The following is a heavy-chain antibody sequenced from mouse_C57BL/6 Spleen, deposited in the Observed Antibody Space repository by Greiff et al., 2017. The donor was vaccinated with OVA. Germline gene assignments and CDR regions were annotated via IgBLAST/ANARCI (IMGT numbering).Heavy chain of an antibody. V-gene: IGHV1-50*01. D-gene: IGHD2-1*01. CDR1: GYTFTSYW. CDR2: IDPSDSYT. CDR3: ARTYYGNYVGYFDV. Sequence: QVQLQQPGAELVKPGASVKLSCKASGYTFTSYWMQWVKQRPGQGLEWIGEIDPSDSYTNYNQKFKGKATLTVDTSSSTAYMQLSSLTSEDSAVYYCARTYYGNYVGYFDVWGTGTTVTVSS. J-gene: IGHJ1*03.